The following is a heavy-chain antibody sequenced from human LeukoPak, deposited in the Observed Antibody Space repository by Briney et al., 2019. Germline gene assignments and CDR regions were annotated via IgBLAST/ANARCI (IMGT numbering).Heavy chain of an antibody. CDR2: INHSGRT. J-gene: IGHJ5*02. Sequence: PSETLSLTCTVYGGSFSVYYWIWIRQPPGKGLEWIGEINHSGRTNYNPSLKSRVTISVDTSKNEFSLKLSSGTAADTAVYYCARDGGSNNYWFDPWGQGTLVTVSS. CDR3: ARDGGSNNYWFDP. D-gene: IGHD4-23*01. V-gene: IGHV4-34*01. CDR1: GGSFSVYY.